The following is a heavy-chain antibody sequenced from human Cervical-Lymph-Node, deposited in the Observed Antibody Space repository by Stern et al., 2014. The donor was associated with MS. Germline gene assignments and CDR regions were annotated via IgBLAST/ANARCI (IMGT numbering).Heavy chain of an antibody. CDR3: ARGELKEGLVRGMDV. D-gene: IGHD1-26*01. J-gene: IGHJ6*02. CDR1: GGTFRSYA. Sequence: VQLVESGAEVKKPGSSVKVSCKASGGTFRSYAISWVRQAPGQGLEWMGGINRIFGTAKYGQTFQGRGTITADESTSTAYMELSSLRSEDTAVYYCARGELKEGLVRGMDVWGQGTTVTVSS. V-gene: IGHV1-69*01. CDR2: INRIFGTA.